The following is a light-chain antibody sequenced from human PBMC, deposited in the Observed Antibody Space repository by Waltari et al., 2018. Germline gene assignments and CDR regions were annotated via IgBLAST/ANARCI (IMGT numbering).Light chain of an antibody. J-gene: IGKJ4*01. CDR3: QQYNNWLT. CDR1: QSVSSN. CDR2: GAS. Sequence: EIVMTQSPATLSVSQGESATLSCRASQSVSSNLAWYQQKPGQAPRLLIYGASTRATGIPARFSGSGSGTEFTLTISSLQSEDFAVYYCQQYNNWLTFGGGTKVEIK. V-gene: IGKV3-15*01.